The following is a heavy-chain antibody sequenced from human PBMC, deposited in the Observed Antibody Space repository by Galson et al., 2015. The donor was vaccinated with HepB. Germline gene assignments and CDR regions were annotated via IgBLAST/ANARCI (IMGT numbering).Heavy chain of an antibody. CDR3: ARALQGSGSYYRGAYYYYYGMDV. D-gene: IGHD3-10*01. CDR1: GYTFTSYY. V-gene: IGHV1-46*03. J-gene: IGHJ6*02. CDR2: INPSGGST. Sequence: SVKVSCKASGYTFTSYYMHWVRQAPGQGLEWMGIINPSGGSTSYAQKFQGRVTMTRDTSTSTVYMELSSLRSEDTAVYYCARALQGSGSYYRGAYYYYYGMDVWGQGTTVTVSS.